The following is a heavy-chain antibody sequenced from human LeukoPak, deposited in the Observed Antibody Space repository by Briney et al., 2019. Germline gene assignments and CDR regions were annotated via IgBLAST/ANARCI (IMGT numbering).Heavy chain of an antibody. CDR2: IYHSGST. J-gene: IGHJ4*02. V-gene: IGHV4-30-2*01. CDR1: GGSISSGGYS. Sequence: SQTLSLTCAVSGGSISSGGYSWSWIRQPSGKGLEWIGYIYHSGSTYYNPSLKSRVTISVDRSKNQFSLKLSSVTAADTAVYYCARGRFGEPIDYWGQGTLVTVSS. D-gene: IGHD3-10*01. CDR3: ARGRFGEPIDY.